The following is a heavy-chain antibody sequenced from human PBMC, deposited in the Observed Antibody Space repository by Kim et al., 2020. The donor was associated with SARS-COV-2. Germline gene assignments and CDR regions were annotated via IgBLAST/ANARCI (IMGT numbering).Heavy chain of an antibody. V-gene: IGHV3-74*01. CDR3: ARDKPDNVAFDI. CDR2: INTDGSST. CDR1: GFTFRSYW. J-gene: IGHJ3*02. Sequence: GGSLRLSCAASGFTFRSYWMHWVRQGPGKGLVWVSRINTDGSSTNYADSVKGRFTISRDNARNTLWLQMNSLSAEDTAVYYCARDKPDNVAFDIWGQGTMVTVSS.